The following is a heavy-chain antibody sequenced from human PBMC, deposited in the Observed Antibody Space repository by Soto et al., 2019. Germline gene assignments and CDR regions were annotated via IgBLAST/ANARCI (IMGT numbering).Heavy chain of an antibody. V-gene: IGHV4-31*03. Sequence: PSETLSLTCTVSGGSISSGGYYWSWIRQHPGKGLEWIGYIYYSGSTYYNPSLKSRVTIAVDTSKNQFSLKLSSVTAADTAVYYCAGEPHPDYYDSSGYKDYWGQGTLVTVSS. CDR3: AGEPHPDYYDSSGYKDY. CDR1: GGSISSGGYY. D-gene: IGHD3-22*01. CDR2: IYYSGST. J-gene: IGHJ4*02.